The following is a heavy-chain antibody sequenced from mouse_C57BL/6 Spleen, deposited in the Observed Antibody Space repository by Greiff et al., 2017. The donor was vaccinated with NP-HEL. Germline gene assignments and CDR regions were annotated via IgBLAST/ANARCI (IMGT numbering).Heavy chain of an antibody. V-gene: IGHV10-3*01. CDR2: IRSKSSNYAT. CDR1: GFTFNTYA. CDR3: VRGYDYGIYWYFDV. Sequence: EVKLVESGGGLVQPKGSLKLSCAASGFTFNTYAMHWVRQAPGKGLEWVARIRSKSSNYATYYADSVKDRFTISRDDSPSMLYLQMNNLKTEDTAMYYCVRGYDYGIYWYFDVWGTGTTVTVSS. J-gene: IGHJ1*03. D-gene: IGHD2-4*01.